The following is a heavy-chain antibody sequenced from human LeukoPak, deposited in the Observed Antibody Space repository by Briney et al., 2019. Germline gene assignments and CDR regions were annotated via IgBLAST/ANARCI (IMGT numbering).Heavy chain of an antibody. CDR1: GFTFSSHG. Sequence: GGSLRLSCAASGFTFSSHGMNWVRQAPGKGLEWVSFIYSGGNTHYSDSVTGRLTISRDNSKNTLYLQMNSLRAEDTAIYYCARRAGEYSHPYDYWGQGTLVTVSS. CDR3: ARRAGEYSHPYDY. V-gene: IGHV3-53*01. CDR2: IYSGGNT. J-gene: IGHJ4*02. D-gene: IGHD2-15*01.